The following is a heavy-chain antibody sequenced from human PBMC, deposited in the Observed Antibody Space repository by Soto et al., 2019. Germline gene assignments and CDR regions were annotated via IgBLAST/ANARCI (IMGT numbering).Heavy chain of an antibody. CDR3: ANLANYYDSSGYYYNFDY. CDR1: GFTFSSYA. J-gene: IGHJ4*02. D-gene: IGHD3-22*01. CDR2: ISGSGGST. Sequence: EVQLLESGGGLVQPGGSPRLSCAASGFTFSSYAMSWVRQAPGKGLEWVSAISGSGGSTYYADSVKGRFTISRDNSKNTLYLQMNSLRAEDTAVYYCANLANYYDSSGYYYNFDYWGQGTLVTVSS. V-gene: IGHV3-23*01.